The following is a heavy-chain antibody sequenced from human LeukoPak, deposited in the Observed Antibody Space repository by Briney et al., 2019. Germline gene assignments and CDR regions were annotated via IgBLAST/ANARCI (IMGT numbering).Heavy chain of an antibody. Sequence: SETLSLTCTVSGGSISSGSYYWSWIRQPAGKGLEWIGRIYTSGSTNYNPSLKSRVTISVDTSKKQFSLKLSSVTAADTAVYYCARDSDSSSWHFDYWGQGTLVTVSS. D-gene: IGHD6-13*01. J-gene: IGHJ4*02. CDR1: GGSISSGSYY. V-gene: IGHV4-61*02. CDR2: IYTSGST. CDR3: ARDSDSSSWHFDY.